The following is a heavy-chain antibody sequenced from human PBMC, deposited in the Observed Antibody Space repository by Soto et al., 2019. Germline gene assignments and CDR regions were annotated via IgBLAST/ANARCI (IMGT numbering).Heavy chain of an antibody. Sequence: LSLTCTVSGGSISSGGYYWSWIRQHPGKGLEWIGYIYYSGSTYYNPSLKSRVTISVDTSKNQFSLKLSSVTAADTAVYYCAIAPHPLYPRFYYYMDVWGKGTTVTVAS. CDR3: AIAPHPLYPRFYYYMDV. CDR2: IYYSGST. CDR1: GGSISSGGYY. V-gene: IGHV4-31*03. J-gene: IGHJ6*03.